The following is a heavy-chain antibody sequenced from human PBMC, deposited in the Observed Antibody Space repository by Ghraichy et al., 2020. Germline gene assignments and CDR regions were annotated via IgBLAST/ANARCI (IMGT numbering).Heavy chain of an antibody. V-gene: IGHV4-38-2*02. CDR1: GYSISSGYY. CDR2: IYHSGST. D-gene: IGHD6-19*01. CDR3: ARDFGWLVRSY. Sequence: SETLSLTCAVSGYSISSGYYWGWIRQPPGKGLEWIGSIYHSGSTYYNPSLKSRVTISVDTSKNQFSLKLSSVTAADTAVYYCARDFGWLVRSYWGQGTLVTVSS. J-gene: IGHJ4*02.